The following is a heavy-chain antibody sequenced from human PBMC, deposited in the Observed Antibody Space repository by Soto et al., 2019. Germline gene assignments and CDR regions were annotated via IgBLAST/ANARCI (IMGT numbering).Heavy chain of an antibody. CDR1: GYTFSTYA. CDR3: AKAGTLREYYFDY. D-gene: IGHD1-1*01. Sequence: GGSLRLSCAASGYTFSTYAMHWVRQAPGKGLEYVSVINSNGGSTFYANSVKGRFTISRDNSKNTLYLQMNSLRAEDTGAYYWAKAGTLREYYFDYWGQGTLVTGSS. J-gene: IGHJ4*02. V-gene: IGHV3-64*01. CDR2: INSNGGST.